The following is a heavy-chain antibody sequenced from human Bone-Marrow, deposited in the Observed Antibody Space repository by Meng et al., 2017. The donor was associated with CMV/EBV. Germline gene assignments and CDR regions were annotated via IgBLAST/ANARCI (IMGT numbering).Heavy chain of an antibody. CDR2: IKQDGSEK. Sequence: GESLKIYCAASGFTFSSYWMSWVRQAPGKGLEWVANIKQDGSEKYYVDSVKGRFTISRDNAKNSLYPQMNSLRAEDTAVYYCARTEVPYYYYYGMDVWGQGTTITVSS. V-gene: IGHV3-7*01. D-gene: IGHD1-1*01. CDR3: ARTEVPYYYYYGMDV. CDR1: GFTFSSYW. J-gene: IGHJ6*02.